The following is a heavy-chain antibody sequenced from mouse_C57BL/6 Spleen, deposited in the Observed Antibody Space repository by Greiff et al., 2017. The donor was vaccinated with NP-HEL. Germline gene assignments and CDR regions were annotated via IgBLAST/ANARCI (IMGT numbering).Heavy chain of an antibody. D-gene: IGHD2-4*01. CDR1: GYTFTDYY. V-gene: IGHV1-26*01. CDR3: AYDYDEGAWFAY. Sequence: EVKLQQSGPELVKPGASVKISCKASGYTFTDYYMNWVKQSHGKSLEWIGDINPNNGGTSYNQKFKGKATLTVDKSSSTAYMELRSLTSEDSAVYYCAYDYDEGAWFAYWGQGTLVTVSA. CDR2: INPNNGGT. J-gene: IGHJ3*01.